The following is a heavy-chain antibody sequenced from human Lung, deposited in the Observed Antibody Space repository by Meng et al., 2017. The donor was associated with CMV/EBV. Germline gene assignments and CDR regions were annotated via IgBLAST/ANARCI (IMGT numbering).Heavy chain of an antibody. CDR1: GYTFTSYD. J-gene: IGHJ6*02. CDR3: ARAVYCIGTTCFFYPMDV. V-gene: IGHV1-8*01. Sequence: ASVXVSCKASGYTFTSYDISWVRQAPGQGLEWMGWMNPNSGNTDSAQNFQGRVTMTRNTSISTAYMELSSLRSEDTAVYYCARAVYCIGTTCFFYPMDVWGQGTTVTVSS. CDR2: MNPNSGNT. D-gene: IGHD2-2*01.